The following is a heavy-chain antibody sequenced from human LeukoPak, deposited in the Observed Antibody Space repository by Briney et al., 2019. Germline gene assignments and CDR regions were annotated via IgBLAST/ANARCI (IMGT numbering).Heavy chain of an antibody. J-gene: IGHJ5*02. CDR3: ARDPARLIYGDYVPNWFDP. D-gene: IGHD4-17*01. Sequence: PQASVKVSCMASGGTFSSYAISWVRQAPGQGLEWMGGVIPIFGTANYAQKFQGRVTITADESTSTAYMELSSLRSEDTAVYYCARDPARLIYGDYVPNWFDPWGQGTLVTVSS. CDR1: GGTFSSYA. CDR2: VIPIFGTA. V-gene: IGHV1-69*01.